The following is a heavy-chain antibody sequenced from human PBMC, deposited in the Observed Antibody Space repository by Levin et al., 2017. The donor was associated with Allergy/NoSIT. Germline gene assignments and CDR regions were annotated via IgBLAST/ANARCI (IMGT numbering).Heavy chain of an antibody. V-gene: IGHV3-48*02. CDR1: GFTFSSYS. Sequence: GGSLRLSCAASGFTFSSYSMSWVRQAPGKGLEWVSYISSSSGNIKYADSVRGRFTISRDNAENSLNLQINNIRDEDTAVYYCARGSVVIPWWYFDLWGRGTLVTVSS. D-gene: IGHD3-22*01. CDR2: ISSSSGNI. CDR3: ARGSVVIPWWYFDL. J-gene: IGHJ2*01.